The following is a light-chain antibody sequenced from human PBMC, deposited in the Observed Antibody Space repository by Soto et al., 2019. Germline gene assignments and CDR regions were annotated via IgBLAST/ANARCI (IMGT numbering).Light chain of an antibody. V-gene: IGKV3D-15*01. CDR2: GAS. Sequence: EIVLTQSPGTLSLSPGERATLSCRASESVSSSSLAWYQQKPGQAPRLLMHGASSRATGIPARFSGSGSGTEFTLTISSLQSEDFAVYYCQQYNNWPPVTFGQGTKVDIK. CDR1: ESVSSS. J-gene: IGKJ1*01. CDR3: QQYNNWPPVT.